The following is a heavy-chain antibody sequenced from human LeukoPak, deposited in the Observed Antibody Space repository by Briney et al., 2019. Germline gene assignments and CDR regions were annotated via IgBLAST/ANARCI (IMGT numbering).Heavy chain of an antibody. Sequence: ASVKVSCKASGYTFTGYYMHWVRQAPGQGLEWMGWISAYNGNTNYAQKLQGRVTMTTDTSTSTAYMELSSLRSEDTAVYYCARGKSAAAPYYFDYWGQGTLVTVSS. D-gene: IGHD6-13*01. V-gene: IGHV1-18*04. CDR3: ARGKSAAAPYYFDY. CDR2: ISAYNGNT. CDR1: GYTFTGYY. J-gene: IGHJ4*02.